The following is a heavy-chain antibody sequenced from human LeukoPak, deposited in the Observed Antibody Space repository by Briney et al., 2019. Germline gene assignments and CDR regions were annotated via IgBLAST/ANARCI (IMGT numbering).Heavy chain of an antibody. CDR1: GGSISSGSYY. J-gene: IGHJ3*02. CDR2: INTSGST. D-gene: IGHD1-20*01. CDR3: ARALYSWNDPGGDAFDI. V-gene: IGHV4-61*02. Sequence: SETLSLTCTVSGGSISSGSYYWRWIRQPAGKGLEWIVRINTSGSTNYNPSLKSRVTKSVDTSKNQFSLKLSSVTAADTAVYYCARALYSWNDPGGDAFDIWGQGTMVTVSS.